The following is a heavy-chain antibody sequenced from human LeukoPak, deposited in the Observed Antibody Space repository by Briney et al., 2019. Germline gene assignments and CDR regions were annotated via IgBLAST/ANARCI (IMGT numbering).Heavy chain of an antibody. Sequence: GASVKVSCEASGYNFISYGINWVRQAPGQGLEWVGWISAYSGNPKYAQKFQDRVTMTTDTSTSTAYMELRSLRSDDTAVYYCARSGKAYCGGVCDNYYMDVWGKGTTVIISS. D-gene: IGHD2-21*02. CDR3: ARSGKAYCGGVCDNYYMDV. CDR1: GYNFISYG. CDR2: ISAYSGNP. J-gene: IGHJ6*03. V-gene: IGHV1-18*01.